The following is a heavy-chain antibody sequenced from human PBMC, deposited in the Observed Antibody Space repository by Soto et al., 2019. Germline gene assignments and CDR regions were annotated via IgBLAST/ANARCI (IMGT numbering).Heavy chain of an antibody. D-gene: IGHD6-13*01. J-gene: IGHJ4*02. CDR3: ARDLAAGDH. CDR1: GYTFTNYY. V-gene: IGHV1-46*01. CDR2: INPTSGST. Sequence: QVQLVQSGAEVKKPGASVKVSCKASGYTFTNYYIHWVRQAPGQGLEWMGIINPTSGSTNYAQKYQGRVTLNYDTYTTTVYMELSGLRSEDTAVLYCARDLAAGDHCGQGTLVTVSS.